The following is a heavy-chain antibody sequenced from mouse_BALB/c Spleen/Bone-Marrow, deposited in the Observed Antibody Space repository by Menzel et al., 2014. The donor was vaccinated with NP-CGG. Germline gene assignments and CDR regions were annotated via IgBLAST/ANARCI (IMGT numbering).Heavy chain of an antibody. CDR2: IDPETGGT. V-gene: IGHV1-15*01. J-gene: IGHJ3*01. CDR3: TIVAY. Sequence: QVHVKQSGAELVRPGTSVTLSCKASGYTFTDYKMHWVKQTPVHVLEWIGLIDPETGGTAYNQRFKGKAIMTADKSSSTAYMDLRSLTSEDSAVYYCTIVAYWGQGTLVTVSA. CDR1: GYTFTDYK.